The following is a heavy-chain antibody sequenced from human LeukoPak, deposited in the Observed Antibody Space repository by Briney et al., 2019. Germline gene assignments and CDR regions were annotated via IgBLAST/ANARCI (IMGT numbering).Heavy chain of an antibody. V-gene: IGHV1-46*01. CDR2: FNPAGGRT. J-gene: IGHJ2*01. D-gene: IGHD4-17*01. CDR3: ARDQAAVTTPLDWSFAL. Sequence: ASVKVSCKASANTFTDYYMHWVRQAPGQWLEWMGIFNPAGGRTSYAQKFQGRVTITRDTSTSTLYMELSSLRSEDTAVYYCARDQAAVTTPLDWSFALWGRGTLVTVSS. CDR1: ANTFTDYY.